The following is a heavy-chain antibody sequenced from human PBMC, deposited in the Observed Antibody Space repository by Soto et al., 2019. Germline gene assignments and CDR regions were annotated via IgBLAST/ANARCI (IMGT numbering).Heavy chain of an antibody. D-gene: IGHD2-15*01. CDR3: AREPRGGSCYQCLDY. Sequence: QVQLQESGPGLVKPSGTLSLTCAVSSGSISSSNWWSWVRQPPGKGLEWIGEIYHSGSTNYNPSLKSRVTIPVDTSKNQFSLKLSSVTAADTAVYYCAREPRGGSCYQCLDYWGQGTLVTVSS. CDR2: IYHSGST. J-gene: IGHJ4*02. V-gene: IGHV4-4*02. CDR1: SGSISSSNW.